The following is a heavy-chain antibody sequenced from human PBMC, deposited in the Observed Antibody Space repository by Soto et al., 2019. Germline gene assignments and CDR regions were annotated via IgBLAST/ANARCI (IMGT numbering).Heavy chain of an antibody. Sequence: SETLSLTCPVSGGTISSYYWSWIRQPPGKGLEWIGYIYYSGSTNYNPSLKSRVTISVDTSKNQFSLKLTSVTAADTAVYYCARRYGGNFDYWGQGTLVTVSS. V-gene: IGHV4-59*01. CDR2: IYYSGST. CDR1: GGTISSYY. J-gene: IGHJ4*02. D-gene: IGHD1-26*01. CDR3: ARRYGGNFDY.